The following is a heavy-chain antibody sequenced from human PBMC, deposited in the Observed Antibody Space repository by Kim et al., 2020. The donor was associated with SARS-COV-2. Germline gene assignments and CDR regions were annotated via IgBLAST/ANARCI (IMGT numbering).Heavy chain of an antibody. D-gene: IGHD6-13*01. V-gene: IGHV3-30-3*01. Sequence: GGSLRLSCAASGFTFSSYAMHWVRQAPGKGLERVAVISYDGSNKYYADSVKGRFTISRDNSKNTLYLQMNSLRAEDTAVYYCARGGMGWAAGTLFDYWGQGTLVTVSS. CDR3: ARGGMGWAAGTLFDY. CDR2: ISYDGSNK. J-gene: IGHJ4*02. CDR1: GFTFSSYA.